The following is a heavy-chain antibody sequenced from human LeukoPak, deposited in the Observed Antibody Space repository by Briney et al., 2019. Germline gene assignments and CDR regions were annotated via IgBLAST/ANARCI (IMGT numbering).Heavy chain of an antibody. D-gene: IGHD3-22*01. CDR1: GFTFSTYY. CDR3: ARDGYYYDSSGSRPS. V-gene: IGHV3-30-3*01. Sequence: GGSLRLSCAASGFTFSTYYMSWVRQAPGKGLEWVAVISYDGSNKYYADSVKGRFTISRDNSKNTLYLQMNSLRAEDTAVYYCARDGYYYDSSGSRPSWGQGTLVTVSS. CDR2: ISYDGSNK. J-gene: IGHJ5*02.